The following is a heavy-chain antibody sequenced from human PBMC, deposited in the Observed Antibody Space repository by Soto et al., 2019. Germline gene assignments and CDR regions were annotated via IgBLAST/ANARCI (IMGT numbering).Heavy chain of an antibody. Sequence: SETLSHTCTVSGGSISRGGYYWSWIRQHPGKGLEWIGYIYYSGSTYYNPSLKSRLTISVDTSKNQFSLILNSVTAADTALYYCLRHEHCGGLNVFWGRGALVLVSS. D-gene: IGHD3-16*01. V-gene: IGHV4-31*03. CDR1: GGSISRGGYY. CDR3: LRHEHCGGLNVF. CDR2: IYYSGST. J-gene: IGHJ4*02.